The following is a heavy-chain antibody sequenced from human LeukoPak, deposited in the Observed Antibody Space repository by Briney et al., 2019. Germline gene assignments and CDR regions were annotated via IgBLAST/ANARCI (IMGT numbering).Heavy chain of an antibody. CDR3: AKDQSGWPTSEHYFDY. CDR1: GFTFSSYA. Sequence: QPGGSLRLSCAASGFTFSSYAMSWVRQAPGKGLEWVSAISGSGGSTYYADSVKGRFTISRDNSKNTLYLQMNSLRAEDTAVYYCAKDQSGWPTSEHYFDYWGQGTLVTVSS. D-gene: IGHD6-19*01. CDR2: ISGSGGST. V-gene: IGHV3-23*01. J-gene: IGHJ4*02.